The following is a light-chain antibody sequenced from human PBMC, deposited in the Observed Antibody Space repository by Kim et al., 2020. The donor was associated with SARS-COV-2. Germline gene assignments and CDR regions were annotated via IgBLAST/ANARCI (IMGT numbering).Light chain of an antibody. V-gene: IGLV1-47*01. CDR2: RNN. CDR3: AGWDGSLSGVV. CDR1: SSNIGINY. J-gene: IGLJ2*01. Sequence: GQRVTLSCIGSSSNIGINYVFWYQKLPGRAPKLLIYRNNERPSGVPDRFSGGKTGASAALAISGLRSDDEGDYYCAGWDGSLSGVVFGGGTQLTVL.